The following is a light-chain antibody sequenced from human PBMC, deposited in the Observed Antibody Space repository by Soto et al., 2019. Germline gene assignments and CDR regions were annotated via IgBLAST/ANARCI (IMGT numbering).Light chain of an antibody. Sequence: DLQMTQSPSSLSATVGDRVTITCRASQSISRYLNWYQQEPGKAPKLLIHDAFSLQSGVPSRFSGSGSGTDFTLTISSLQPEDFATYYCQQSYSTPTFGQGTKVEIK. J-gene: IGKJ1*01. CDR2: DAF. CDR3: QQSYSTPT. V-gene: IGKV1-39*01. CDR1: QSISRY.